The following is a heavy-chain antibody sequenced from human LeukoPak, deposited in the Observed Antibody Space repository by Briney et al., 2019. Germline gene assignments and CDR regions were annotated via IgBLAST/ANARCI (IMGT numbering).Heavy chain of an antibody. J-gene: IGHJ4*02. CDR2: INPSGGTT. V-gene: IGHV1-46*01. CDR3: ARVSGSGWAFDY. D-gene: IGHD6-19*01. Sequence: ASVNVSCKASGYTFTSYYMHWVRQAPSQELEWMGIINPSGGTTSYAQKFQGRVTMSRDTSTSTVYMELSSLRSEDTAVYYCARVSGSGWAFDYWGQGTLVTVSS. CDR1: GYTFTSYY.